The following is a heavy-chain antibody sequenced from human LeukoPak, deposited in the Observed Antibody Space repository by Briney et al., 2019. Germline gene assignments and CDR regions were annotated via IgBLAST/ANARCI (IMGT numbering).Heavy chain of an antibody. D-gene: IGHD3-10*01. V-gene: IGHV1-8*01. Sequence: GASVKVSCKASGYNFTSYDINWVRQAPGQGLEWMGWMNPKSGNTGYAQKFQGRVTMTRNTSMSTAYMELSSLTSEDTAVYYCASGKLTNYFGSGGVEDDFDYWGQGTLVTVSS. CDR3: ASGKLTNYFGSGGVEDDFDY. CDR1: GYNFTSYD. J-gene: IGHJ4*02. CDR2: MNPKSGNT.